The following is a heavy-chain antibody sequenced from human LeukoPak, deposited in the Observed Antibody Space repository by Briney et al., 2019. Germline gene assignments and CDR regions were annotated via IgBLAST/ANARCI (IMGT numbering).Heavy chain of an antibody. CDR1: GFTFRDYY. CDR2: ISTSGSTI. Sequence: GGSLRLSCAASGFTFRDYYMNWIRQAPGKGLEWVSYISTSGSTIYYADSVKGRFTISRDNAKNSLYLQMNSLRAEDTAVYYCARDLREDIVVVPAAMSSSWSDPWGQGTLVTVSS. D-gene: IGHD2-2*01. CDR3: ARDLREDIVVVPAAMSSSWSDP. J-gene: IGHJ5*02. V-gene: IGHV3-11*04.